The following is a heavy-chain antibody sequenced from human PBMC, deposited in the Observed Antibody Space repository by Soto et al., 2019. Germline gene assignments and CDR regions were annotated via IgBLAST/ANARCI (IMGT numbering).Heavy chain of an antibody. D-gene: IGHD5-12*01. V-gene: IGHV1-69*12. CDR1: GGTFSSYA. CDR2: IIPIFGTA. Sequence: QVQLVQSGAEVKKPGSSVKVSCKASGGTFSSYAISWVRQAPGQGLEWMGGIIPIFGTANYAQKFQGRVTITADESTSTAYMELSSLRAEDTAVYYCASSVAKSYYDGMDVWGQGTTVTVSS. CDR3: ASSVAKSYYDGMDV. J-gene: IGHJ6*02.